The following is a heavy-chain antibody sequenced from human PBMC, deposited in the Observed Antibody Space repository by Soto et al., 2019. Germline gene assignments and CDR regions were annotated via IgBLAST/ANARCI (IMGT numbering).Heavy chain of an antibody. V-gene: IGHV4-59*01. J-gene: IGHJ6*02. CDR2: IYYSGST. CDR1: GGSMSSYY. CDR3: ARRGYGPGFPYYYGMDV. D-gene: IGHD3-10*01. Sequence: PSGTLSLTCTVSGGSMSSYYWSWIRQPPGKGLEWIGYIYYSGSTNYNPSLKSRVTMSVDTPKNQFSLKLSSATAADTAVYYCARRGYGPGFPYYYGMDVWGQGTTVTVSS.